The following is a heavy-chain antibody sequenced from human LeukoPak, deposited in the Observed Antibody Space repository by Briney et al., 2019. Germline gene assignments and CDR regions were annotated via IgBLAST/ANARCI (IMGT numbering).Heavy chain of an antibody. CDR3: AILGTGSS. CDR2: IYYSGST. V-gene: IGHV4-61*01. J-gene: IGHJ5*02. CDR1: GGSVSSGSYY. D-gene: IGHD3-10*01. Sequence: SETLSLTCTVPGGSVSSGSYYWSWIRQPPGKGLEWIGYIYYSGSTNYNPSLKSRVTISVDTSKNQCSLKLSSVTAADTAVYYCAILGTGSSWGQGTLVTVSS.